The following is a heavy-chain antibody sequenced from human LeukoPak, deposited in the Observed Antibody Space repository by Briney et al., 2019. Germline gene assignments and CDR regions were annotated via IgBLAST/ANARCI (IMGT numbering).Heavy chain of an antibody. Sequence: PGGSLRLSCAASGFTFSSYSMNWVRQAPGKGLEWVSSISSSSSYIYYADSVKGRFISSRGNAKNSLYQQMNSLRAEDTAVYYCARDGTGGGYYFNWFDPWGQGTLVTVSS. CDR3: ARDGTGGGYYFNWFDP. D-gene: IGHD5-12*01. V-gene: IGHV3-21*01. J-gene: IGHJ5*02. CDR2: ISSSSSYI. CDR1: GFTFSSYS.